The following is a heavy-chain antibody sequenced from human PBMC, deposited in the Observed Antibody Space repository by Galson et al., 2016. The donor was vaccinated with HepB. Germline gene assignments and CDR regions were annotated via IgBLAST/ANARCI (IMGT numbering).Heavy chain of an antibody. CDR1: GFTFSSYA. CDR2: SGSGGPT. J-gene: IGHJ4*02. CDR3: AKSFLEYDILTGYYRRGADY. D-gene: IGHD3-9*01. Sequence: SLRLSCAASGFTFSSYAMSWVRQAPGKGLEWVSSSGSGGPTYYADPVKGRFTIPRDNSKNTLFLQMHSLRADDTAVYYCAKSFLEYDILTGYYRRGADYWGQGTLVTVSS. V-gene: IGHV3-23*01.